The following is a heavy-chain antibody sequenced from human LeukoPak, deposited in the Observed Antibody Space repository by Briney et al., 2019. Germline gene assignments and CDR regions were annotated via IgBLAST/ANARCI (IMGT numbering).Heavy chain of an antibody. V-gene: IGHV1-2*07. CDR2: INPNTGET. J-gene: IGHJ4*02. CDR3: TRDPEMATILFQY. Sequence: SVNVSCKASGYTFTGYHMHWVRQAPGQGREGMGWINPNTGETNYAHKFQGRGTMIRDTSISAAYMELSSLRSDHTAVYYCTRDPEMATILFQYWGQGTLVTVSS. D-gene: IGHD5-24*01. CDR1: GYTFTGYH.